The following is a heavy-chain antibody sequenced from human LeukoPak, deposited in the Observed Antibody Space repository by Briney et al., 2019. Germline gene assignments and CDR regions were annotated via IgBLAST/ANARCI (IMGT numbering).Heavy chain of an antibody. D-gene: IGHD3-22*01. CDR2: IWSDGSNK. J-gene: IGHJ4*02. CDR1: GVSFSDCG. CDR3: ARDADSGGYYSYFDC. V-gene: IGHV3-33*01. Sequence: GGSLRLSCEASGVSFSDCGMHWVRQAPGKGLEWVAIIWSDGSNKYYADSVKGRFTISRDNSKNTLYLQMNSLRAEDTAVYYCARDADSGGYYSYFDCWGQGTLVTVSS.